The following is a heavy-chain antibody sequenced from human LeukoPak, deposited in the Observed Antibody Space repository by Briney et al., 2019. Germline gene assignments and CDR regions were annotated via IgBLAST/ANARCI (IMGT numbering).Heavy chain of an antibody. J-gene: IGHJ3*02. V-gene: IGHV4-34*01. Sequence: PSETLSLTCAVYGGSFSGYYWSWVRQPPGKGLEWIGEINHSGSTNYNPSLKSRVTISVDTSKNQFSLKLSSVTAADTAVYYCARGPYSSSSGVRAFDIWGQGTVVTVSS. CDR3: ARGPYSSSSGVRAFDI. D-gene: IGHD6-6*01. CDR2: INHSGST. CDR1: GGSFSGYY.